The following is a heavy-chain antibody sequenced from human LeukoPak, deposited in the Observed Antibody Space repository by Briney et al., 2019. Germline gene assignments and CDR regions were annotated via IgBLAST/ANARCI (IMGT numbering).Heavy chain of an antibody. J-gene: IGHJ4*02. CDR2: INPYSGGT. V-gene: IGHV1-2*02. Sequence: ASVKVSCKASGYSFTGYCMHWVRQAPGQGPEWMGWINPYSGGTNYAQKFQGRVTMTRDTSISTAYMELSRLRSDDTAVYYCVRDRTKYCSSTSCPLDYWGQGTLVTVSS. CDR3: VRDRTKYCSSTSCPLDY. D-gene: IGHD2-2*01. CDR1: GYSFTGYC.